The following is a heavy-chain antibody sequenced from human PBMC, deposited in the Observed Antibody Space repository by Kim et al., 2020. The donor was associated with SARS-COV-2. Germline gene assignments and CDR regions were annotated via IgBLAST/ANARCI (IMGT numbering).Heavy chain of an antibody. Sequence: SETLSLTCAVYGGSFSGYYWSWIRQPPGKGLEWIGEINHSGSTNYNPSLKSRVTISVDTSKNQFSLKLSSVTAADTAVYYCARGPSRRQPGIAAAGTMGYYYGMDVWGQGTTVTVSS. D-gene: IGHD6-13*01. CDR3: ARGPSRRQPGIAAAGTMGYYYGMDV. CDR2: INHSGST. V-gene: IGHV4-34*01. CDR1: GGSFSGYY. J-gene: IGHJ6*02.